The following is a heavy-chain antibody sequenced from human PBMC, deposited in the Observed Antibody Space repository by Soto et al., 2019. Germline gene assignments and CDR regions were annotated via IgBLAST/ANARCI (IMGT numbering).Heavy chain of an antibody. J-gene: IGHJ6*04. Sequence: QVQLVQSGAEVKKPGSSVKVSCKASGGTFSSYAISWVRQAHGQGLEWMGGIIPIFGTANYEQKFQGRVTITADKSTSTAYMELSSLRSEDTAVYYCATQDLSRAGRSSYGMDVWGKGTTVTVSS. CDR3: ATQDLSRAGRSSYGMDV. V-gene: IGHV1-69*06. CDR2: IIPIFGTA. D-gene: IGHD6-6*01. CDR1: GGTFSSYA.